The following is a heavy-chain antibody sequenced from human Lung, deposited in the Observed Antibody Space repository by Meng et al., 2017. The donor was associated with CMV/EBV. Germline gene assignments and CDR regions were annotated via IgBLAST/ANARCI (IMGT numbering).Heavy chain of an antibody. V-gene: IGHV3-21*01. CDR2: VSDGGDYV. Sequence: GESLKISCAASGFSFNTYTLNWVRQAPGKGLEWVSSVSDGGDYVYYADSVKGRFTISRDNARNSLFLQMNSLRAEDTAVYYCARDLGYCSRTSCYMFYFDDXGQGXLVTVSS. CDR1: GFSFNTYT. CDR3: ARDLGYCSRTSCYMFYFDD. J-gene: IGHJ4*02. D-gene: IGHD2-2*02.